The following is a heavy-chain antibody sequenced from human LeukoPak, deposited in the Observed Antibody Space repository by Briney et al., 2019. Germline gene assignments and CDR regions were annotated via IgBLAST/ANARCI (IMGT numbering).Heavy chain of an antibody. V-gene: IGHV3-23*01. CDR2: ISGSGGST. CDR3: ARHHSSGYYYLDY. CDR1: GFTFSSYG. J-gene: IGHJ4*02. D-gene: IGHD3-22*01. Sequence: GGSLRLSCAASGFTFSSYGMSWVRQAPGKGLEWGSAISGSGGSTYYADSVKSRFNISRDNSKDTLYLQMNSLRSEDTAVYYCARHHSSGYYYLDYWGQGTLVTVSS.